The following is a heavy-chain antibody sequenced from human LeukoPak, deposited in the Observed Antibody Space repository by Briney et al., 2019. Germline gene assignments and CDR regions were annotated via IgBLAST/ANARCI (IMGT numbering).Heavy chain of an antibody. CDR1: VLTGSSNF. D-gene: IGHD1-1*01. Sequence: GGSLRLSCAASVLTGSSNFMTWVRQAPGKGLWWVSAMYSGGSTFYADSVRGRFNISRDNSKKTMFLQMSSLRVEDAAVYYCASSGTASRGAMDVWGQGTTVTVSS. CDR2: MYSGGST. J-gene: IGHJ6*02. CDR3: ASSGTASRGAMDV. V-gene: IGHV3-66*01.